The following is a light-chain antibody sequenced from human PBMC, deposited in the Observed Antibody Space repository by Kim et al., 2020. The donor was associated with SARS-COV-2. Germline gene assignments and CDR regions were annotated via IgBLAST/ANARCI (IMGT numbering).Light chain of an antibody. J-gene: IGKJ4*01. CDR3: QQYHTYTLT. CDR1: QNIDKW. Sequence: DIQMTQSPSTLSASVGDRVTITCRASQNIDKWLAWYQQKPGKAPKLLIHGASTLESGVPSGFSGSGSGTEFTLTISSLQPDDFATYYCQQYHTYTLTFGGGTRVDIK. CDR2: GAS. V-gene: IGKV1-5*01.